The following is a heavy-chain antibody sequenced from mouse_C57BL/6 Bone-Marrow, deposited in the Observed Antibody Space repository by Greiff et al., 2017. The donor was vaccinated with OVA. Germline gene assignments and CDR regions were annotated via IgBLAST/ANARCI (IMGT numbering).Heavy chain of an antibody. J-gene: IGHJ3*01. CDR2: IDPENGDT. Sequence: VQLKQPGAELVKPGASVKLSCKASGYTFTSYWMHWVKQRPEQGLEWIGWIDPENGDTEYASKFQGKATITADTSSNTAYLQLSSLTSEDTAVYYCTTCIAYWGQGTLVTVSA. V-gene: IGHV14-4*01. CDR1: GYTFTSYW. CDR3: TTCIAY.